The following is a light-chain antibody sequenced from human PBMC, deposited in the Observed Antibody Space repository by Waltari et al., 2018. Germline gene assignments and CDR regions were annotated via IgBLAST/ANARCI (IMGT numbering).Light chain of an antibody. V-gene: IGKV1-39*01. CDR2: AAS. CDR1: QSISSY. CDR3: QQSYSTPHIT. J-gene: IGKJ3*01. Sequence: DIQMTQSPSSLSASVGDRVTITCRDSQSISSYLNWYQQKPGKAPKLLIYAASSLQSGVPSRFSGSGSGTDFTLTVSSLQPEDFATYYWQQSYSTPHITFGPGTKVDIK.